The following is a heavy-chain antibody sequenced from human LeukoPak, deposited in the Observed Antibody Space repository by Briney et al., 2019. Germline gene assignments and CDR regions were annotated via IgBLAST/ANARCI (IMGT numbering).Heavy chain of an antibody. CDR1: GGSISSYY. V-gene: IGHV4-59*01. Sequence: PSETLSLTCAVSGGSISSYYWSWIRQPPGKGLEWIGYIYYSGSTNYNPSLKSRVTISVDTSKNQFSLKLSSVTAADTAVYYCARDPHSGSSHFDYWGQGTLVTVSS. CDR3: ARDPHSGSSHFDY. CDR2: IYYSGST. J-gene: IGHJ4*02. D-gene: IGHD1-26*01.